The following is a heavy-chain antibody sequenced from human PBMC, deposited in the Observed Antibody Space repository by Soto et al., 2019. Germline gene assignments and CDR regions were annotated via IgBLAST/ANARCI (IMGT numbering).Heavy chain of an antibody. Sequence: EVQLLESGGGLVQPGGSLRLSCAASGFTFSTYAMSWVRQAPGKGLEWVSTITTSGGNTYYADSVQGRFTISRDNSKNALYLQMSSLRAEDTAVYYCAGRYCTNGVCYTNYSDSIDVWGKGTTVTVSS. J-gene: IGHJ6*03. CDR1: GFTFSTYA. CDR3: AGRYCTNGVCYTNYSDSIDV. D-gene: IGHD2-8*01. CDR2: ITTSGGNT. V-gene: IGHV3-23*01.